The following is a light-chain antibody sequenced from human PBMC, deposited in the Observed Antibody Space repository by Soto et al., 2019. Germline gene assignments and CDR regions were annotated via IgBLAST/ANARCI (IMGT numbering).Light chain of an antibody. Sequence: EIVLTQSPGTLSLSPGERATLSCRASQSVRSNYLAWYQQKLGQAPRLLIYGASLRATGIPDKFSGSGSGTDFTLTFSRLEPEDFAVYYCQHYGSSLYTFGQGTKLEIK. V-gene: IGKV3-20*01. J-gene: IGKJ2*01. CDR3: QHYGSSLYT. CDR2: GAS. CDR1: QSVRSNY.